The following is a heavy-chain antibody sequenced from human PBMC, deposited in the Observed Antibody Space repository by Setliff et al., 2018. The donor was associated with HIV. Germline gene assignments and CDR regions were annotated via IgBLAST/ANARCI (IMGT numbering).Heavy chain of an antibody. V-gene: IGHV7-4-1*02. CDR3: ARGGDRMQIWSRFPFDI. CDR1: GYTFNNSA. J-gene: IGHJ3*02. Sequence: ASVKVSCKASGYTFNNSALYWVRQAPGQGFEWMGWINTNTGSPTYAQGFTRRFVFSLDPSVRTAYLQITGLKAEDTAVYYCARGGDRMQIWSRFPFDIWGQGTMVTVSS. CDR2: INTNTGSP. D-gene: IGHD3-10*01.